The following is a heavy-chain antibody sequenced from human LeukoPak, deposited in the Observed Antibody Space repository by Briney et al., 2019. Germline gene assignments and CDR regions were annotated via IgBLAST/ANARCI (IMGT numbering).Heavy chain of an antibody. V-gene: IGHV3-23*01. CDR3: AKDLPDSRESLTGHWFDP. CDR2: ITGSDST. Sequence: GGSLRLSCAASGFTLSSYAMSWVRQAPGKGLEWVSAITGSDSTYYADSVKGRFTISRDKSKNTLYLQMKSLRAEDTAVYYCAKDLPDSRESLTGHWFDPWGQGTLVTVSS. J-gene: IGHJ5*02. CDR1: GFTLSSYA. D-gene: IGHD3-10*01.